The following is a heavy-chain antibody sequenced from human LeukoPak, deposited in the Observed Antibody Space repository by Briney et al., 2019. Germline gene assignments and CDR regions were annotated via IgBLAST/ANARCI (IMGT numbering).Heavy chain of an antibody. CDR2: INRDGSDT. Sequence: PGGSLRLSCAASGFTFTSYYMDWIRQAPGKGMVWVSRINRDGSDTIYADSVKGRFTISRDNAKNTLFLQMNSLRAEDTAVYYCAREDFGVDYWGQGTLVTVSS. J-gene: IGHJ4*02. V-gene: IGHV3-74*01. CDR3: AREDFGVDY. D-gene: IGHD3-10*01. CDR1: GFTFTSYY.